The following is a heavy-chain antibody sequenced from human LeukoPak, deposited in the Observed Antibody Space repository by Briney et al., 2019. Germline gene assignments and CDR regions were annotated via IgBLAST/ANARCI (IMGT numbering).Heavy chain of an antibody. V-gene: IGHV4-38-2*01. CDR2: IYHSGST. CDR3: AREAYDFWSGFDDP. D-gene: IGHD3-3*01. J-gene: IGHJ5*02. CDR1: GYSISSGYY. Sequence: SETLSLTCAVSGYSISSGYYWGWIRQPPGKGLEWIGSIYHSGSTYYNPSLKSRVTISVDTSKNQFSLKLSSVTAADTAVYYCAREAYDFWSGFDDPWGQGTLVTVSS.